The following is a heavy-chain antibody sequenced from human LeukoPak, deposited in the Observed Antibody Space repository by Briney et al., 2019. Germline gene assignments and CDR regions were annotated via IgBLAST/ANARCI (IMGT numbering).Heavy chain of an antibody. CDR1: GFTFRSSW. J-gene: IGHJ4*02. Sequence: GGSLRLSCGASGFTFRSSWMSWVRQAPGKGLEWVANIKQDGSKKNYVDSLKGRFTISRDNAKNSLYLQMNSLRAEDTAVYYCATSRRSSYGYRALELPPSPVDWGQGTLVTVSS. V-gene: IGHV3-7*01. D-gene: IGHD5-18*01. CDR3: ATSRRSSYGYRALELPPSPVD. CDR2: IKQDGSKK.